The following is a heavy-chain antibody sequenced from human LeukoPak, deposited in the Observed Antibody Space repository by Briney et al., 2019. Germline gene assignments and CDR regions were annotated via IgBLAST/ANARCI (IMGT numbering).Heavy chain of an antibody. V-gene: IGHV4-59*08. D-gene: IGHD4-17*01. CDR2: IFHSGST. Sequence: SETLSLTCTVSGGSISSYYWSWIRQPPGKGLEWIGNIFHSGSTNYNPSLKSRVTISVDTSKNQFSLKLSSVTAADTAVYYCARVVYGDYVDYWGQGTLVTVSS. CDR1: GGSISSYY. CDR3: ARVVYGDYVDY. J-gene: IGHJ4*02.